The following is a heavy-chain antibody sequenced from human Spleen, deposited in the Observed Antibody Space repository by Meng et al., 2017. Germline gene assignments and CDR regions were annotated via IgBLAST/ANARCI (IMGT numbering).Heavy chain of an antibody. CDR1: GFSLGTGGVA. D-gene: IGHD6-6*01. CDR2: ISWDDVK. Sequence: QITLKESGPTLVKPTQTLTLTCTFSGFSLGTGGVAVGWFRQPPGKALEWLAVISWDDVKRYSPYLESRLTITKDASKNQVILTMTNMDPVDTATYYCAHRGVAAIGNWFDPWGPGTLVTVSS. V-gene: IGHV2-5*02. CDR3: AHRGVAAIGNWFDP. J-gene: IGHJ5*02.